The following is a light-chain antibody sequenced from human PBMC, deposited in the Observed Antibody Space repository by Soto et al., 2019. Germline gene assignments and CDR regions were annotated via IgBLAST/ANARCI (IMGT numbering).Light chain of an antibody. CDR1: QSVSSN. J-gene: IGKJ2*01. CDR3: QQYNNWPLYT. V-gene: IGKV3-15*01. CDR2: GAS. Sequence: EIVMTPSPAPPSLSPGERATLSCRASQSVSSNLAWYQQKPGQAPRLLIYGASTRATGIPARFSGSGSGTEFTLTISSLQSEDFAVYYCQQYNNWPLYTFGQGTKVDIK.